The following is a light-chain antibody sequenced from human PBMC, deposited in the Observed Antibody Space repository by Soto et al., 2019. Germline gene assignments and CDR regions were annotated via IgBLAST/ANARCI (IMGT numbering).Light chain of an antibody. Sequence: QSALTQPRSVSGSPGQSVTISCAGTSSDVGGYNYVSWYQHHPGKAPKLLIHEVTNRPSGVSRRFSGSKSGNTASLTISGLRAEDEADYYCNSFTTSSTLLFGGGTQLTVL. V-gene: IGLV2-14*01. CDR2: EVT. J-gene: IGLJ2*01. CDR3: NSFTTSSTLL. CDR1: SSDVGGYNY.